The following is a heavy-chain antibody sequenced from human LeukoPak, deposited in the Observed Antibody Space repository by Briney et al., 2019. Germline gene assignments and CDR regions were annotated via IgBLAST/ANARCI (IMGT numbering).Heavy chain of an antibody. Sequence: PGRSLRLSCTVSGFTFDDYAMHWARHTPGKGLEWVAGITWNRDNIGYGDSVKGRFTISGDNVKNVLYLQMNSLRPEDTALYYCAKDLSSAITSALVLDVWGQGTTVTVS. CDR3: AKDLSSAITSALVLDV. D-gene: IGHD3-22*01. CDR2: ITWNRDNI. CDR1: GFTFDDYA. V-gene: IGHV3-9*01. J-gene: IGHJ6*02.